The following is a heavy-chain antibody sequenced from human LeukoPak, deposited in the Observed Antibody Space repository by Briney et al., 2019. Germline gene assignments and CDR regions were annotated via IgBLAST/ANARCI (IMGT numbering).Heavy chain of an antibody. CDR2: IWYDGSNK. Sequence: GRSLGLSCAASGFTFSSYGMHWVRQAPGKGLEWVAVIWYDGSNKYYADSVKGRFTISRDNSKNTLYLQMNSLRAEDTAVYYCARDEVRLGESNDAFDIWGQGAMVTVSS. CDR3: ARDEVRLGESNDAFDI. CDR1: GFTFSSYG. J-gene: IGHJ3*02. V-gene: IGHV3-33*01. D-gene: IGHD3-16*01.